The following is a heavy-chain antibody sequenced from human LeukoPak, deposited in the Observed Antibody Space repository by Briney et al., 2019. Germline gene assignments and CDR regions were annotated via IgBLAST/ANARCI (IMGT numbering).Heavy chain of an antibody. CDR3: ARASGAPYSSSWYYFDY. V-gene: IGHV1-69*13. J-gene: IGHJ4*02. CDR2: IIPIFGTA. Sequence: EASVTVSCRASGYTFTSYDINWVRQAPGQGLEWMGGIIPIFGTANYAQKFQGRVTITADESTSTAYMELSSLRSEDTAVYYCARASGAPYSSSWYYFDYWGQGTLVTVSS. CDR1: GYTFTSYD. D-gene: IGHD6-13*01.